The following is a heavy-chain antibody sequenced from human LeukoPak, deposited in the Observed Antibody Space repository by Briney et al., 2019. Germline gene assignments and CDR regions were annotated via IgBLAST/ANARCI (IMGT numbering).Heavy chain of an antibody. CDR1: GYTYTGYY. Sequence: ASVKVSCKASGYTYTGYYMHWVRQAPGPGLEWMGWINPNSGGTNYAQKFQGGVTMTRDTSISTAYMELSRLRSDDTAVYYCARDDSSSWVYDYWGQGTLVTVSS. CDR2: INPNSGGT. D-gene: IGHD6-13*01. V-gene: IGHV1-2*02. J-gene: IGHJ4*02. CDR3: ARDDSSSWVYDY.